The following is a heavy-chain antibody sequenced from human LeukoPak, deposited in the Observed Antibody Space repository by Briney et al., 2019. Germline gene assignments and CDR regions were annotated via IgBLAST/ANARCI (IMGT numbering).Heavy chain of an antibody. Sequence: SETLSLTCAVYGGSFSRYYWSWIRQSPGKGLEWIAEIDHRGDTNYNPPVKSRVTISVDTSKNQFSLKVRSLSAADTAVYYCARGATISETGYFDFWGQGTLVTVSS. V-gene: IGHV4-34*01. J-gene: IGHJ4*03. CDR3: ARGATISETGYFDF. D-gene: IGHD5-24*01. CDR2: IDHRGDT. CDR1: GGSFSRYY.